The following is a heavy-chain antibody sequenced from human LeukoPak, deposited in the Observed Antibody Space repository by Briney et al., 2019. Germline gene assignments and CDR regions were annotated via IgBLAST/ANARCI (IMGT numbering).Heavy chain of an antibody. Sequence: SETLSLTCTVSGGSISSSSYYWGWIRQPPGKGLEWIGSIYYSGCTYYNPSLKSRVTISVDTSKNQFSLKLSSVTAADTAVYYCARHKVDYGGNSVYFDYWGQGTLVTVSS. V-gene: IGHV4-39*01. CDR1: GGSISSSSYY. D-gene: IGHD4-23*01. J-gene: IGHJ4*02. CDR2: IYYSGCT. CDR3: ARHKVDYGGNSVYFDY.